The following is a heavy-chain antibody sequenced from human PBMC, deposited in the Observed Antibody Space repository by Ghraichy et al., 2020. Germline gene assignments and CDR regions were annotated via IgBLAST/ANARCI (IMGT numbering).Heavy chain of an antibody. CDR3: AKDVRFNLALPPMGFDY. CDR2: ISGDGGST. J-gene: IGHJ4*02. V-gene: IGHV3-43*02. D-gene: IGHD3-3*01. Sequence: GGSLRLSCAASGFTYDEYAMHWVRQAPGKGLEWVSLISGDGGSTNYADSVKGRFTISRDNNKNSLYLQMNSLRTEDTALYYCAKDVRFNLALPPMGFDYWGQGALVTVSS. CDR1: GFTYDEYA.